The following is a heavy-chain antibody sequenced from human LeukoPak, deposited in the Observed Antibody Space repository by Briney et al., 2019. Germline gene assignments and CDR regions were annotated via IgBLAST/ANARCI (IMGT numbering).Heavy chain of an antibody. CDR3: AKVSQGYCSSTSCYELSPLDY. Sequence: GGSLRLSCAASGFTFSSYGMHWVRQAPGKGLEWVAVISYDGSNKYYADSVKGRFTISRDNSKNTLYLQMNSLRAEDTAVYYRAKVSQGYCSSTSCYELSPLDYWGQGTLVTVSS. D-gene: IGHD2-2*01. J-gene: IGHJ4*02. CDR1: GFTFSSYG. CDR2: ISYDGSNK. V-gene: IGHV3-30*18.